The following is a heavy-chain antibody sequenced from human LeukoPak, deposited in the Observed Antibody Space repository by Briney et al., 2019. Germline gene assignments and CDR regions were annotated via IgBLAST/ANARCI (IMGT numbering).Heavy chain of an antibody. D-gene: IGHD2-2*02. J-gene: IGHJ4*02. CDR1: GASLNGHY. CDR2: GSDVGGT. CDR3: ARSYDIVVVPAAIPAPFFDY. Sequence: PSETLSLTCAVYGASLNGHYWSWIRQPPGKGLEWIGEGSDVGGTKYNPSLKSRVTISADTSKNQFSLKLCSVTAADTAVYYCARSYDIVVVPAAIPAPFFDYWGQGTLVTVSS. V-gene: IGHV4-34*01.